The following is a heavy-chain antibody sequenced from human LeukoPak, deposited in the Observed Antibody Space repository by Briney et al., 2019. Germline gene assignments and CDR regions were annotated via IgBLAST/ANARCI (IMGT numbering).Heavy chain of an antibody. J-gene: IGHJ3*02. Sequence: RPEGSLRLSCAASGFIFDEYGMSWVRQAPGKGLEWVSGINWNGANTGYGDSVKGRFTISRDNAKNSLHLQMSSLRAEDTALYHCARVQYDTSYHNAFDIWGQGTMVTVSS. CDR1: GFIFDEYG. D-gene: IGHD3-22*01. CDR2: INWNGANT. CDR3: ARVQYDTSYHNAFDI. V-gene: IGHV3-20*01.